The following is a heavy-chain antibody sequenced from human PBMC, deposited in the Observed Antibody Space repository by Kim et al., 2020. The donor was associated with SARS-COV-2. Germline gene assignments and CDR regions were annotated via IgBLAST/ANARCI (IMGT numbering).Heavy chain of an antibody. V-gene: IGHV4-4*02. CDR3: SRAQGGAFDY. Sequence: TTTYTPALRSRVTVSVDESKNQFSLRLSSVTAADTAVYYCSRAQGGAFDYWGQGTLVTVSS. CDR2: TT. J-gene: IGHJ4*02. D-gene: IGHD1-26*01.